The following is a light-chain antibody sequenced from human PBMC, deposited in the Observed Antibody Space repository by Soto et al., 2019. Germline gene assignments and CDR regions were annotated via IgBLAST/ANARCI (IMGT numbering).Light chain of an antibody. J-gene: IGKJ5*01. V-gene: IGKV1-5*01. CDR3: QQRSNWPPIT. CDR2: AAS. Sequence: DIQMTQSPSTLSASVGDTVTITCRASESIDNWLAWYQQKPGKAPKLLIFAASTLVRGVPSRFSGRGSGTEFTLTISSLQADDYAVYYCQQRSNWPPITFGQGTRLEIK. CDR1: ESIDNW.